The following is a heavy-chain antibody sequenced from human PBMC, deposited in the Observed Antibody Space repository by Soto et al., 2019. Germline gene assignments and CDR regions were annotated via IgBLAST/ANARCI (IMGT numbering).Heavy chain of an antibody. D-gene: IGHD1-26*01. CDR1: GYSISSSNW. V-gene: IGHV4-28*01. Sequence: SETLSLTCGVSGYSISSSNWWGWIRQPPGKGLEWIGYIYYSGSTYYNPSLKSRVTMSVDTSKNQFSLKLSSVTAVDTAVYYCARTVGATNNWFDPWGQGTLVTVSS. CDR3: ARTVGATNNWFDP. J-gene: IGHJ5*02. CDR2: IYYSGST.